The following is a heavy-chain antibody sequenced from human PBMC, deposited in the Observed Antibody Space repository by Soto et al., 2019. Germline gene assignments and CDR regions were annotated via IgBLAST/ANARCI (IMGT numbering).Heavy chain of an antibody. V-gene: IGHV3-33*01. CDR1: GFTFSSYG. CDR2: IWYDGSNK. Sequence: QVQLVESGGGVVQPGRSLRLSCAASGFTFSSYGMHWVRQAPGKGLEWVAVIWYDGSNKYYADSVKGRFTISRDNSKNTLYLQMNSLRAEDTAVYYCARDFVAVADVKDYYGMDVWGQGTTVTVSS. CDR3: ARDFVAVADVKDYYGMDV. D-gene: IGHD6-19*01. J-gene: IGHJ6*02.